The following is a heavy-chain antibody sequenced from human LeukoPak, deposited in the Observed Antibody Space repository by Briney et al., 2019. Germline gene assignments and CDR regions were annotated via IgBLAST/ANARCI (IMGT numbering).Heavy chain of an antibody. V-gene: IGHV1-18*01. Sequence: GASVTVSFTASGYTFTSYGNSWVRQAPGQGLEWMGWISAYNGNTNYAQKLQGRVTMTTDTSTSIAYMELRSLRSDDTAVYYCARTEELGGFDYWGQGTLVTVSS. CDR3: ARTEELGGFDY. CDR1: GYTFTSYG. J-gene: IGHJ4*02. CDR2: ISAYNGNT. D-gene: IGHD1-26*01.